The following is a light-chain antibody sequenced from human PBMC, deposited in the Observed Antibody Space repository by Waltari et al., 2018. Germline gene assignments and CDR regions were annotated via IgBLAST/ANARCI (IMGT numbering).Light chain of an antibody. J-gene: IGKJ2*01. CDR1: QNVGKF. Sequence: DIQMTPSPPSLSASEGDRVIITCRASQNVGKFLNWFQQHPGRAPKLLIFGASTLPSGVPSRFIGTGSGADFTLTISSLQPEDFATYYCQQTYTMPHTFGLGTKLEMK. CDR2: GAS. V-gene: IGKV1-39*01. CDR3: QQTYTMPHT.